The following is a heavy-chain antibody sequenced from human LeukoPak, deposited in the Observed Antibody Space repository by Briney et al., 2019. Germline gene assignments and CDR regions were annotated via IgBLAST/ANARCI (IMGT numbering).Heavy chain of an antibody. CDR1: GFTFSSYA. CDR3: AKGPITIFGVVPTDY. CDR2: ISGSGGST. D-gene: IGHD3-3*01. J-gene: IGHJ4*02. Sequence: GGSLRLSCAASGFTFSSYAMSWVRQAPGKGLEWVSAISGSGGSTYYADSVEGRFTISRDNSKNTLYLQMNSLRAEDTAVYYCAKGPITIFGVVPTDYWGQGTLVTVYS. V-gene: IGHV3-23*01.